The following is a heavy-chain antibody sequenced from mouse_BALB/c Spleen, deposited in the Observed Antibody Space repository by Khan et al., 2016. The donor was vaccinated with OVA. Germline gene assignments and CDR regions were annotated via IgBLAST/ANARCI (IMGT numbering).Heavy chain of an antibody. Sequence: QVQLKESGPGLVAPSQSLSITCTVSGFSLTRHGIHWVRQPPGKGLEWLGIIWAGGSTNYNSALMSRLSITKDSSKSQVFLKMNSLQTDDTAIYYWARNGEPDYFDYWGQGTTLTVSS. CDR1: GFSLTRHG. V-gene: IGHV2-9*02. CDR3: ARNGEPDYFDY. CDR2: IWAGGST. J-gene: IGHJ2*01.